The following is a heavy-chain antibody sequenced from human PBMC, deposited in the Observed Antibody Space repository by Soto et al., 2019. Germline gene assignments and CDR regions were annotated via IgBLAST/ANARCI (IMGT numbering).Heavy chain of an antibody. J-gene: IGHJ6*02. CDR3: ARERKFDFWRKGLDV. CDR2: MDPNSGST. CDR1: GYTFTSYD. D-gene: IGHD3-3*01. V-gene: IGHV1-8*01. Sequence: QEQLVQSGAEVKKPGASVKVSCKASGYTFTSYDINWVRQAPGQGLEWLGWMDPNSGSTGYAQNFQGRVTMTRNISINTAHMELSSLRSEDTAVYYCARERKFDFWRKGLDVWGQGTTVTVSS.